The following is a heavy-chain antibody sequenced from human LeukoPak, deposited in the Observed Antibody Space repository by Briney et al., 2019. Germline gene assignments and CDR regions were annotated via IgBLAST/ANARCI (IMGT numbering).Heavy chain of an antibody. Sequence: GGSLRLSCAASGFTFSNYWMHWVRQAPGKGLMWVSRISTDGSNTNYADSVKGRFTISRDNSKNTLYLQMNSLRAEDTAVYYCARRMKRGNLDYWGQGTLVTVSS. D-gene: IGHD7-27*01. J-gene: IGHJ4*02. CDR2: ISTDGSNT. CDR3: ARRMKRGNLDY. V-gene: IGHV3-74*01. CDR1: GFTFSNYW.